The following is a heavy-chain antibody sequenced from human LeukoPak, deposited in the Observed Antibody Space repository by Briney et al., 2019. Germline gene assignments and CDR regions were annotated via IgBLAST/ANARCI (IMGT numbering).Heavy chain of an antibody. CDR3: ARAGGYNYGYDY. CDR2: IYSGGNT. V-gene: IGHV3-53*01. D-gene: IGHD5-18*01. J-gene: IGHJ4*02. CDR1: GFTVSSNY. Sequence: GGSLRLSCAASGFTVSSNYMSWVRQAPGKGLEWVSVIYSGGNTYYADSVKGRFTISRDNSKNTVYLQMNSLRAEDTAVYYSARAGGYNYGYDYWGQGTLVTVSS.